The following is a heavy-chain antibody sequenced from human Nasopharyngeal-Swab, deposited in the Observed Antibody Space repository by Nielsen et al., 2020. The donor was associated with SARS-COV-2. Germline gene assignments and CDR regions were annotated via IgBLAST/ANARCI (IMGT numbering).Heavy chain of an antibody. J-gene: IGHJ6*02. CDR3: ARGPYSSSWYDYYGMDV. Sequence: SETLSLTCAVYGGSFSGYYWSWIRQPPGKGLEWIGEINHSGSTNYNPSLKSRVTISVDTSKNQFSLKLRSVTAADTAVYYCARGPYSSSWYDYYGMDVWGQGTTVTVSS. CDR2: INHSGST. D-gene: IGHD6-13*01. V-gene: IGHV4-34*01. CDR1: GGSFSGYY.